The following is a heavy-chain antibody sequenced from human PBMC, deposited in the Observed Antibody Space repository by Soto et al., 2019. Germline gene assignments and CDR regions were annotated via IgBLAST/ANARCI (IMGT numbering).Heavy chain of an antibody. CDR3: AKVGYYGSGSLGFVP. Sequence: PGGSLRLSCAASGFTFSSYWMHWVRQAPGKGLVWVSRINNDGSSISYADSVKGRFTISRDNAKNTLYLQMNSLRVEDTAVYYCAKVGYYGSGSLGFVPWGQGTLVTVSS. V-gene: IGHV3-74*01. J-gene: IGHJ5*02. CDR2: INNDGSSI. CDR1: GFTFSSYW. D-gene: IGHD3-10*01.